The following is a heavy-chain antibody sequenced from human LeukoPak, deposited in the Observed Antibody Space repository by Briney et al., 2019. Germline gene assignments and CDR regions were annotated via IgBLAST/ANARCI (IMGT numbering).Heavy chain of an antibody. CDR1: GFTFSDYW. Sequence: GGSLRLSCAVSGFTFSDYWMHWVRQAPGKGLEWVSVIYSGGSTYYADSVRGRFTISRDNSKNTLYLQMNSLGAEDTAVYYCARVSYYDSSGYYFLSYVDYWGQGTLVTVSS. D-gene: IGHD3-22*01. CDR2: IYSGGST. V-gene: IGHV3-53*01. CDR3: ARVSYYDSSGYYFLSYVDY. J-gene: IGHJ4*02.